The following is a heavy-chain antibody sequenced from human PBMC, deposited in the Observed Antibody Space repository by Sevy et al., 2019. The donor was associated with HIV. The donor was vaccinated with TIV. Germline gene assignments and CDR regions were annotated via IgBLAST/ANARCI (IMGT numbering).Heavy chain of an antibody. Sequence: GGSLRLSCTASGFTFGDYAMSWFRQAPGKGLEWVGFIRSKAYGGTTEYAASVKGRFTISRDDSKSIAYLQMNSLKTEDTAVYYCTQTAFMVRGVRYFQHWGQGTLVTVSS. V-gene: IGHV3-49*03. D-gene: IGHD3-10*01. J-gene: IGHJ1*01. CDR1: GFTFGDYA. CDR3: TQTAFMVRGVRYFQH. CDR2: IRSKAYGGTT.